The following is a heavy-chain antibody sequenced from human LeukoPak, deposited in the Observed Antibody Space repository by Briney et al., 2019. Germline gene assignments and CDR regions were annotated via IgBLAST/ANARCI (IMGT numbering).Heavy chain of an antibody. CDR3: ARYYLLGFDY. J-gene: IGHJ4*02. CDR1: GYSISSGYY. Sequence: SETLSLTCTVSGYSISSGYYWGWIRQPPGKGLEWIGSIYHSGSTYYNPSLKSRVTISVDTSKNQFSLKLSSVTAADTAVYYCARYYLLGFDYWGQGTLVTVSS. V-gene: IGHV4-38-2*02. D-gene: IGHD3-10*01. CDR2: IYHSGST.